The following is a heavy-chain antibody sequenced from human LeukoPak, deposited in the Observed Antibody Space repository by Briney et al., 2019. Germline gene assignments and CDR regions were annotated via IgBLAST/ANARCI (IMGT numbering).Heavy chain of an antibody. CDR1: GFTFSSYG. D-gene: IGHD2-2*01. CDR2: ISYDGSNK. J-gene: IGHJ3*02. Sequence: GGSLRLSCAASGFTFSSYGMHWVRQAPGKGLEWVAVISYDGSNKYYADSVKGRFTISRDNAQNSLFLQINSLRAEDTAVYYCARDYASNALDIWGQGTMVTVSS. V-gene: IGHV3-30*03. CDR3: ARDYASNALDI.